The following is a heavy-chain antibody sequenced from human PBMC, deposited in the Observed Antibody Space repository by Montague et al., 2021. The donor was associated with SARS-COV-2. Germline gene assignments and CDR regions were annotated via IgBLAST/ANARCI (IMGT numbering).Heavy chain of an antibody. CDR3: ARVSSWEFEY. CDR2: ISSSSSTI. J-gene: IGHJ4*02. D-gene: IGHD6-13*01. V-gene: IGHV3-48*03. CDR1: GFTFSSYE. Sequence: SLRLSCAASGFTFSSYEMNWVRQAPGKGLEWVSYISSSSSTIYYADSVKGRFTISRDNAKNSLYLQMNSLRAEDTAVYYCARVSSWEFEYWGQGTLVTVSS.